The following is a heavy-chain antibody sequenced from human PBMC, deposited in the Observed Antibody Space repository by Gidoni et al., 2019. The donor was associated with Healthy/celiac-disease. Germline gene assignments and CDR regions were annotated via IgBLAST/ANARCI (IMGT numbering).Heavy chain of an antibody. Sequence: QVQLVESGGGLVKPGGSLRLSCAAAGFTFSDYSMSWIRQAPGKGLEWVSYISSSSSYTNYADSVKGRFTISRDNAKTSLYLQMNSLRAEDTAVYYCARDGYNPTRKNWFDPWGQGTLVTVSS. V-gene: IGHV3-11*05. CDR2: ISSSSSYT. CDR3: ARDGYNPTRKNWFDP. J-gene: IGHJ5*02. CDR1: GFTFSDYS. D-gene: IGHD5-12*01.